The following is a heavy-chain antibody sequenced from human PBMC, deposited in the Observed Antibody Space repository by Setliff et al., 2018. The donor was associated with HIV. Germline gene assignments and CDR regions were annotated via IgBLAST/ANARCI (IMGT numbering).Heavy chain of an antibody. CDR3: ARGRMATVLIRNWIDP. V-gene: IGHV4-4*02. J-gene: IGHJ5*02. Sequence: SETLSLTCAVSGGSISSNWWSWVRQSPGKGLEWIGEINHSGSTNYNPSLKSRVTISIDTSKNQFSLKLSSVTAADTAMYYCARGRMATVLIRNWIDPWGQGSLVTVSS. CDR1: GGSISSNW. CDR2: INHSGST. D-gene: IGHD4-4*01.